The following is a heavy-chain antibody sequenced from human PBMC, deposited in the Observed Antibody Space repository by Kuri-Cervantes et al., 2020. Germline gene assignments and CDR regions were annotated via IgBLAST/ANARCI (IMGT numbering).Heavy chain of an antibody. Sequence: SETLSLTCTVSGVSISSYHWTWIRQPPGKGLEWIGYVFYTGRTNYNPSLKSRVTISVDTSKNQFSLKLSSVTAADTAVYYCARVLGNMYYFDYWGQGTLVTVSS. D-gene: IGHD7-27*01. CDR2: VFYTGRT. CDR3: ARVLGNMYYFDY. J-gene: IGHJ4*02. V-gene: IGHV4-59*13. CDR1: GVSISSYH.